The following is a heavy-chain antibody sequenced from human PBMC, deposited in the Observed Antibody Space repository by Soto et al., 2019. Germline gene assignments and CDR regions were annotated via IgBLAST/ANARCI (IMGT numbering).Heavy chain of an antibody. Sequence: QVQLVQSGAEVKKPGASVKVSCKASGYTFTGYYMHWVRQAPGQGLEWMGWINPNSGGTNYAQKIQGWVTMTRDTSISTAYMELSRLRSDDTAVYYCARDLLGIDDYWGQGTLVTVSS. D-gene: IGHD1-20*01. CDR1: GYTFTGYY. CDR3: ARDLLGIDDY. V-gene: IGHV1-2*04. CDR2: INPNSGGT. J-gene: IGHJ4*02.